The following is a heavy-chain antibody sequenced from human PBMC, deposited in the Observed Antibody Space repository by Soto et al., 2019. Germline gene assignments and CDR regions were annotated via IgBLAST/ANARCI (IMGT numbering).Heavy chain of an antibody. Sequence: QVQLQESGPGLVKPSETLSLTCTVSGGSVSSDNYYWSWIRQPPGKGLEWIGYMYSSGSTNYNPSLKSRVTISVYTSKNQFSLRVSAVSAADTAVYYCTGDYWNYLWGFWGQGTTVIVAS. CDR1: GGSVSSDNYY. D-gene: IGHD1-7*01. CDR2: MYSSGST. CDR3: TGDYWNYLWGF. J-gene: IGHJ6*02. V-gene: IGHV4-61*01.